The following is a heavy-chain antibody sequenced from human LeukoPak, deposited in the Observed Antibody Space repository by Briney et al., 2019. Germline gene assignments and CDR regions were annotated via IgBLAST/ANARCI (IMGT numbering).Heavy chain of an antibody. J-gene: IGHJ5*02. D-gene: IGHD3-10*01. CDR1: GGSFSGYY. CDR3: ARDSGTTGEVKFDP. V-gene: IGHV4-34*01. Sequence: SETLSLTCAVYGGSFSGYYWSWIRQPPGKGLEWIGEINHSGSTNYNPSLKSRVTISVDTSKNQFSLKLSSVTAADTAVYYCARDSGTTGEVKFDPWGQGSLVTVSS. CDR2: INHSGST.